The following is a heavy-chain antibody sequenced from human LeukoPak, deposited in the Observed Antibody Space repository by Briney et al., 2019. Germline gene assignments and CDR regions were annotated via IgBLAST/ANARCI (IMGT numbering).Heavy chain of an antibody. CDR1: GVTFSTYW. CDR2: IHRDGTTT. J-gene: IGHJ3*02. V-gene: IGHV3-74*01. CDR3: ARGRFDI. Sequence: GGSLRLSCAASGVTFSTYWMHWVRHAPGKGLVWVSRIHRDGTTTNYADSVRGRFTISRDNAKNTLYLQMNNLRAEDTAVYYCARGRFDIWGQGTLVTVSS.